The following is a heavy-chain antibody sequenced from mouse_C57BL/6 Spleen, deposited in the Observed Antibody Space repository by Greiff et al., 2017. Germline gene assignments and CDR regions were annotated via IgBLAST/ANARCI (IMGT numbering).Heavy chain of an antibody. D-gene: IGHD2-5*01. CDR2: IRSKSSNYAT. CDR1: GFTFNTYA. Sequence: EVQVVESGGGLVQPKGSLKLSCAASGFTFNTYAMHWVRQAPGKGLEWVARIRSKSSNYATYYADSVKDRFTISRDDSQSMLYLQMNNLKTEDTAMYYCVREGSNYHYYAMDYWGQGTSVTVSS. CDR3: VREGSNYHYYAMDY. J-gene: IGHJ4*01. V-gene: IGHV10-3*01.